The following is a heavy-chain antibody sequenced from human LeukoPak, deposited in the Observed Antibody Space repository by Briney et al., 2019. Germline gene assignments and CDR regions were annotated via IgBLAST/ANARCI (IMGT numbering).Heavy chain of an antibody. J-gene: IGHJ6*02. Sequence: ASVKVSCKASGYTFTSYGISWVRQAPGQGLEWMGWISAYNGNTNYAQKLQGRVTMTTDTSTSTAYMELRSLRSDDTAVYYCARGGQVIRYFDWLSAYYYYYGMDVWGQGTTVTVSS. D-gene: IGHD3-9*01. CDR3: ARGGQVIRYFDWLSAYYYYYGMDV. V-gene: IGHV1-18*01. CDR1: GYTFTSYG. CDR2: ISAYNGNT.